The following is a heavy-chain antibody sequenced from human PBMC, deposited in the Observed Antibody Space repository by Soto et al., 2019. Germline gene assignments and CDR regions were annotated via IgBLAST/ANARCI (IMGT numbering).Heavy chain of an antibody. CDR2: IYSGGST. Sequence: GGSLRLSCAVSGFIVSGNYMSWVRQAPGKGLEWVSVIYSGGSTYYADSVKGRFTISRDNSKNTLYLQMNSLRAEDTAVYYCARDPIQLLEGTYHYYGLDVWGQGTTVTVSS. D-gene: IGHD2-2*01. CDR1: GFIVSGNY. CDR3: ARDPIQLLEGTYHYYGLDV. V-gene: IGHV3-66*01. J-gene: IGHJ6*02.